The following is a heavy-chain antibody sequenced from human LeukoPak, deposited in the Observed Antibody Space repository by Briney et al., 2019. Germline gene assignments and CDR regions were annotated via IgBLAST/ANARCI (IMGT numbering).Heavy chain of an antibody. D-gene: IGHD6-13*01. CDR1: GFTVSSNY. V-gene: IGHV3-66*01. J-gene: IGHJ3*02. CDR2: IYSGGST. Sequence: PGGSLRLSCAASGFTVSSNYTSWVRQAPGKGLEWVSVIYSGGSTYYADSVKGRFTISRDNSKNTLYLQINSLRAEDTAVYYCARDPIAAADDAFDIWGQGTMVTVSS. CDR3: ARDPIAAADDAFDI.